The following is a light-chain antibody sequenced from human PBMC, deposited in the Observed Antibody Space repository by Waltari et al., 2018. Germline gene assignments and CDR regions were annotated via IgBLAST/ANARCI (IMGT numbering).Light chain of an antibody. J-gene: IGKJ1*01. V-gene: IGKV4-1*01. CDR2: WAS. CDR1: QCVFYSSYNKNY. Sequence: DIVMTQSPDSLAVSLGERATINCKSSQCVFYSSYNKNYLACYHQKPGQPPKLLFYWASTRESGVPDRFSGSGSGTDFTLTISSLQAEDVAVYYCQQYYSDWTFGQGTKVEIK. CDR3: QQYYSDWT.